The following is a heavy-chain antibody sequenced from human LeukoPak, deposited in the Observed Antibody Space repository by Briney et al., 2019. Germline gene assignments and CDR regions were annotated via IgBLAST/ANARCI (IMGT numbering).Heavy chain of an antibody. J-gene: IGHJ6*02. V-gene: IGHV1-2*02. Sequence: APVKVSCKASGYTFIDYQMHWLRQAPGQGLEWMGWINPNNGGTNYAQKFQGRVTMTRDTSIRTAYMEVSSLRSDDTAVYYCAREWELNTQTDGMDVWGQGTSVTVSS. CDR2: INPNNGGT. CDR1: GYTFIDYQ. D-gene: IGHD1-26*01. CDR3: AREWELNTQTDGMDV.